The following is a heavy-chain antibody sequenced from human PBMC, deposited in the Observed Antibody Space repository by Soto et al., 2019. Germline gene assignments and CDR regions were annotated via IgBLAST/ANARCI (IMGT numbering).Heavy chain of an antibody. V-gene: IGHV6-1*01. CDR2: TYYRSKWYN. Sequence: SQTLSLPCAISGDSVSSNSAAWNWNRLSPSRGLEWMGRTYYRSKWYNDYAVSVKSRRTINPDTSKNQFSLQLNSVTPEDTAVYYCAVGEARHAFDIWGQGTMVTVSS. CDR1: GDSVSSNSAA. D-gene: IGHD3-16*01. CDR3: AVGEARHAFDI. J-gene: IGHJ3*02.